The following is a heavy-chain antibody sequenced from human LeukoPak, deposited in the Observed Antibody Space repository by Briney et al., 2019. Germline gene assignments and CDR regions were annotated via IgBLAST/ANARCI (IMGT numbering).Heavy chain of an antibody. J-gene: IGHJ4*02. Sequence: PSETLSLPCTVSGVSITSSTYYWGWVRQPPAKGVEWNGHMYYTESTYHNPSLKSRVTTSVDTSKKQFSLKLTSVTAADTAVYYCARLSMHTFGGARSGFDYWGQGTLVTVSS. CDR2: MYYTEST. CDR3: ARLSMHTFGGARSGFDY. V-gene: IGHV4-39*01. D-gene: IGHD3-16*01. CDR1: GVSITSSTYY.